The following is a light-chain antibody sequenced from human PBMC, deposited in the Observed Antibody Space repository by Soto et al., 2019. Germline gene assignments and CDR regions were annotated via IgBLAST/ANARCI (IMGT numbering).Light chain of an antibody. CDR3: QQYYNSPLT. V-gene: IGKV3-15*01. Sequence: EIVMTQSPATLSVSPGEGAILSCRASQSVCSNLAWYQRKPGQAPRLLIYGASTRATEIPARFSGSGSGTDFTLTISSLQAEDVAVYYCQQYYNSPLTFGGGTKLEI. CDR2: GAS. J-gene: IGKJ4*01. CDR1: QSVCSN.